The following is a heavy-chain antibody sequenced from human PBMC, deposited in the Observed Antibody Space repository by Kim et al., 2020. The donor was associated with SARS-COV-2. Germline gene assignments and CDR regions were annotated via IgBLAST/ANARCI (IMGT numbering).Heavy chain of an antibody. D-gene: IGHD3-10*01. CDR1: GGSISSGGYY. J-gene: IGHJ4*02. Sequence: SETLSLTCTVSGGSISSGGYYWSWIRQHPGKGLEWIGYIYYSGSTYYNPSLKSRVTISVDTSKNQFSLKLSSVTAADTAVYYCARVLANYYGSGIDYWGQGTLVTVSS. CDR2: IYYSGST. CDR3: ARVLANYYGSGIDY. V-gene: IGHV4-31*03.